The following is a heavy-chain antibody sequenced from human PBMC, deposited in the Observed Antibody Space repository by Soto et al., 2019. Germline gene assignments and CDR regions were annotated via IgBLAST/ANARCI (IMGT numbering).Heavy chain of an antibody. J-gene: IGHJ4*02. V-gene: IGHV1-3*01. CDR2: INAANGDT. D-gene: IGHD3-10*01. Sequence: QVQLVQSGAEVKKPGASVKVSCKASGYTFRTYPMHWVRQAPGRGLEWMGWINAANGDTGYSRTFQDRVTISRDISASTAYMELSSLRSEDTAVYYCARKDYYGSGIYYFDHWGQRTLVTVSS. CDR3: ARKDYYGSGIYYFDH. CDR1: GYTFRTYP.